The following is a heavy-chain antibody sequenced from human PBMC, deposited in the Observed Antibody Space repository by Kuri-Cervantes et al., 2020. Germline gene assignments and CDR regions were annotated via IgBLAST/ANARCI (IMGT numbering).Heavy chain of an antibody. V-gene: IGHV3-7*01. CDR3: AKLRIAVADTTDY. Sequence: GESLKISCAASGFTFSSYWMSWVRQAPGKGLEWVANIKQDGSEKYYVDSVKGRFTISRDNSKNTLYLQMNSLRAEDTAVYYCAKLRIAVADTTDYWGQGTLVTVSS. CDR2: IKQDGSEK. D-gene: IGHD6-19*01. CDR1: GFTFSSYW. J-gene: IGHJ4*02.